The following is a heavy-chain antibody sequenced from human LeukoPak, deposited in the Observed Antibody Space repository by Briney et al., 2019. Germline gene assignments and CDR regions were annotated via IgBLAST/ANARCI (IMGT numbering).Heavy chain of an antibody. CDR2: INSDGSRT. CDR3: ARDLLGNSGSYLRHPNGPPFDY. V-gene: IGHV3-74*01. CDR1: GFTFSSYW. Sequence: GGSLRLSCAASGFTFSSYWMHWVRQAPGKGLVWVSRINSDGSRTSYADSVKGRFTIPRDNAKNTLYLQMNSLRAEDTAVYYCARDLLGNSGSYLRHPNGPPFDYWGQGTLVTVSS. D-gene: IGHD1-26*01. J-gene: IGHJ4*02.